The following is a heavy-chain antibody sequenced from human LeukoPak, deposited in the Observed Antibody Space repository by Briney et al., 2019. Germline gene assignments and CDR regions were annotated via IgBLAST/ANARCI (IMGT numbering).Heavy chain of an antibody. D-gene: IGHD3-9*01. V-gene: IGHV3-33*06. CDR2: IWYDGSNK. J-gene: IGHJ6*02. CDR3: AKVYYDILTGYRADGMDV. CDR1: GFTFSSYG. Sequence: PGGSLRLSCAASGFTFSSYGMHWVRQAPGKGLEWVAVIWYDGSNKYYADSVKGRFTISRDNSKNTLYLQMNSLRAEDTAVYYCAKVYYDILTGYRADGMDVWGQETTVTVSS.